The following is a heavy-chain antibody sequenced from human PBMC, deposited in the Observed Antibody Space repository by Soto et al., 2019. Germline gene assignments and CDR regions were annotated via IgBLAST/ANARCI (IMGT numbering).Heavy chain of an antibody. J-gene: IGHJ5*02. CDR3: ARTSSSSSSWYHDWFDP. CDR2: IYYSGST. D-gene: IGHD6-13*01. Sequence: PSETLSLTCTVSGGSISSSSYYWGWIRQPPGKGLEWIGSIYYSGSTYYNPSLKSRVTMTRDTSISTAYMELSRLRSDDTAAYYCARTSSSSSSWYHDWFDPWGQGTLVTVSS. CDR1: GGSISSSSYY. V-gene: IGHV4-39*01.